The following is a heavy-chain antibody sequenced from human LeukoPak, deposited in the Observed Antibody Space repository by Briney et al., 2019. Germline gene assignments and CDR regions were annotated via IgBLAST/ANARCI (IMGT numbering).Heavy chain of an antibody. CDR3: ASVNLGYYFDY. V-gene: IGHV3-66*02. CDR2: IYSGRST. CDR1: GFTVSSNY. Sequence: GGSLRLSCAASGFTVSSNYMSWVRQAPGKGLEWVSVIYSGRSTYYADSVKGRFTISRDNSKNTLYLQMNSLRAEDTAVYYCASVNLGYYFDYWGQGTLVTVSS. J-gene: IGHJ4*02.